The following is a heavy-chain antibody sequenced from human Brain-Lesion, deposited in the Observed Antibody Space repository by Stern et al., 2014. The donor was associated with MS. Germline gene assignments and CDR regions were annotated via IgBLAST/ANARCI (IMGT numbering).Heavy chain of an antibody. V-gene: IGHV4-31*03. CDR1: GGAVSSGDRY. D-gene: IGHD3-3*01. Sequence: QVQLQESGPGLVKPSQTLSLTCTVSGGAVSSGDRYLSWIRQHPGKGLEWIGYISYSGNTYYNPSLESRVTISMDRSKNQFSLKLRSVTAADTAVYYCARVTEFLRFFYPDYWGQGTRVTVSS. CDR3: ARVTEFLRFFYPDY. CDR2: ISYSGNT. J-gene: IGHJ4*02.